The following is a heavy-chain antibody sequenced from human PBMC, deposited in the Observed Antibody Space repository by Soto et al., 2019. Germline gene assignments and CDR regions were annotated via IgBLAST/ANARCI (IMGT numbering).Heavy chain of an antibody. CDR1: GFTFSSYE. CDR3: ALGYLRAYFDY. Sequence: GGSLRLSCAASGFTFSSYEINWVRQAPGKGLEWVSYISSDGYTIYYADSVKGRFTISRDNAKNSLYLQMNSLRAEDTAVYYCALGYLRAYFDYWGQGTLVTVYS. V-gene: IGHV3-48*03. D-gene: IGHD3-22*01. J-gene: IGHJ4*02. CDR2: ISSDGYTI.